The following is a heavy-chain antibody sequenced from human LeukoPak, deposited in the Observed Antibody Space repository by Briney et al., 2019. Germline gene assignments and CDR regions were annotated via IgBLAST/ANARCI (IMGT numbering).Heavy chain of an antibody. CDR1: GFIFSRYW. D-gene: IGHD5/OR15-5a*01. CDR2: INQEGSEK. V-gene: IGHV3-7*01. J-gene: IGHJ4*02. CDR3: ARPFSDLVSSDY. Sequence: GGSLRLSCAASGFIFSRYWMSWVRQAPGKGLEWVANINQEGSEKYYVDSVKGRFTISRDNVKNSPYLQMNSLRVEDTAVYYCARPFSDLVSSDYWGQGILVTVSS.